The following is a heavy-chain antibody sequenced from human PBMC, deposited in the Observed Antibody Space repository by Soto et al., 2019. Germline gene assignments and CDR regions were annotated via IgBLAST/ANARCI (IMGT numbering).Heavy chain of an antibody. CDR3: ARSWNDYFYTDV. Sequence: QVQLQESGPGLVKPSGTLSLTCAVSRGSISSSNWWSWVRQPPGKGLEWIGEVYHTGSTTYSPSLKSRVTMSVDKSKNQFSLRLTSVTAADTAVYYCARSWNDYFYTDVWGKGTTVTVSS. CDR2: VYHTGST. CDR1: RGSISSSNW. D-gene: IGHD1-1*01. V-gene: IGHV4-4*02. J-gene: IGHJ6*03.